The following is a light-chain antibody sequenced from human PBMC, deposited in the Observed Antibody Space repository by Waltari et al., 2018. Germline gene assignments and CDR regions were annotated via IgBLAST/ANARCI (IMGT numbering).Light chain of an antibody. CDR3: LLYMGSGIWV. J-gene: IGLJ3*02. Sequence: QTVVTQEPSLSVSPGGTVTLTRALSSGSLSSTSYASWYQQSPGQTPRTLVYKANVRSSGVRDRFSGSGLGNKAVLIITGAQAEDESTYYGLLYMGSGIWVFGGGTKLTVL. CDR2: KAN. CDR1: SGSLSSTSY. V-gene: IGLV8-61*01.